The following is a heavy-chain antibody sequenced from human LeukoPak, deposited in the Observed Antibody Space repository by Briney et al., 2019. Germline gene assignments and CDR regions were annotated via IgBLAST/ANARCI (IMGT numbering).Heavy chain of an antibody. Sequence: GGSLRLSCAASGFPLNKYWIHWVRQTPQNGLEWVSGISGDGDFKRNADSVRGRFSIFTDNAKNTVFLQVNSLRGEDTAVYYCTATPWGGAAAIFDYWGQGTLVTVSS. V-gene: IGHV3-74*01. CDR3: TATPWGGAAAIFDY. J-gene: IGHJ4*02. D-gene: IGHD6-25*01. CDR2: ISGDGDFK. CDR1: GFPLNKYW.